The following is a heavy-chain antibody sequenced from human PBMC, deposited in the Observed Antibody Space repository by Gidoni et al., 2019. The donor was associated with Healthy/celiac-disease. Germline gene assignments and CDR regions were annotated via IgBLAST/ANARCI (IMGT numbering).Heavy chain of an antibody. CDR2: INSAGSST. D-gene: IGHD6-13*01. Sequence: EVQLVESGGGLVQAGGYLRISCAASGFTFSSYWMHWVGQAPGKGLVWVSRINSAGSSTSYADSVKGRFTISRDNAKNTLYLQMNSLRAEDTAVYYCARDPAAAGTDDYWGQGTLVTVSS. V-gene: IGHV3-74*01. J-gene: IGHJ4*02. CDR3: ARDPAAAGTDDY. CDR1: GFTFSSYW.